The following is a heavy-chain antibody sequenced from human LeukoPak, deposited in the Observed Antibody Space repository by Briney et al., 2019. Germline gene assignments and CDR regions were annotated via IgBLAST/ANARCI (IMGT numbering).Heavy chain of an antibody. CDR2: ISGGGGST. CDR3: AKGYDYSDH. V-gene: IGHV3-23*01. Sequence: PEGSLRLSCAASGFTFTSYSMNWVRQAPGKGLEWVSTISGGGGSTYYADSVKGRFTISRDNPKNMLYLQMNSLRVEDTAVYFCAKGYDYSDHWGQGTLVTVSS. J-gene: IGHJ4*02. CDR1: GFTFTSYS. D-gene: IGHD3-22*01.